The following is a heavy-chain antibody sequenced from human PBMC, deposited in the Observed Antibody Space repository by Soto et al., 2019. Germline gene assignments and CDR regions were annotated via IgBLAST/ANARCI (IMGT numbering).Heavy chain of an antibody. CDR3: AGPTRNFDY. V-gene: IGHV3-53*04. CDR1: GFTVSDNY. D-gene: IGHD6-6*01. CDR2: IYSGGTT. J-gene: IGHJ4*02. Sequence: EVQLVESGGDLVQPGGSLRLSCAASGFTVSDNYMTWVRQAPGKGLEWVSVIYSGGTTYYADSVKGRFIISRQSSKNTVYLQMNSLRTEDTAVYYCAGPTRNFDYWGQGTVVTVSS.